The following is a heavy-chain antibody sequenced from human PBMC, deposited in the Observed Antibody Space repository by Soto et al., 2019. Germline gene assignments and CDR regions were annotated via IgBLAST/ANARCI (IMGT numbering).Heavy chain of an antibody. CDR3: AKENMARGGLFDD. V-gene: IGHV3-23*01. Sequence: EVQLLESGGGLVQPGGSLRLSCAASGFTFNRHAMSWVRQAPGKGLEWVSAISGSGSKTYYADSMKGRFTISRDNSKNTLYLQMNSLRDEDTAVYYCAKENMARGGLFDDWGQGTLVTVSS. D-gene: IGHD3-10*01. CDR2: ISGSGSKT. CDR1: GFTFNRHA. J-gene: IGHJ4*02.